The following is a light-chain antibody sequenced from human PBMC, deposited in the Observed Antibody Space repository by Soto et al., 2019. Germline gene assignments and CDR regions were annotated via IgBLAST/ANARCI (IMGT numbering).Light chain of an antibody. CDR1: QGIRNY. Sequence: DIQITQSPFTLSASVRGRVTIPFRASQGIRNYLAWYQQRPGKVPKLLIYAASTLQSGVPSRFSGSGSGTDFTLTISSLQPEDIATYYCQKYNSAPITFGQGTRLEIK. J-gene: IGKJ5*01. CDR2: AAS. V-gene: IGKV1-27*01. CDR3: QKYNSAPIT.